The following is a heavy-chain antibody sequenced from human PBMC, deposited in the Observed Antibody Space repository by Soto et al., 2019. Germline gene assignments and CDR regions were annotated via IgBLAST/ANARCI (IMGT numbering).Heavy chain of an antibody. CDR3: ARTQGFYYYYYYMDV. CDR1: GGSFSGYY. J-gene: IGHJ6*03. V-gene: IGHV4-34*01. Sequence: SETLSLTCAVYGGSFSGYYWSWIRQPPGKGLEWIGEINHSGSTNYDPSLKSRVTISVDTSKNQFSLKLSSVTAADTAVYYCARTQGFYYYYYYMDVSGKGTTVTVSS. CDR2: INHSGST.